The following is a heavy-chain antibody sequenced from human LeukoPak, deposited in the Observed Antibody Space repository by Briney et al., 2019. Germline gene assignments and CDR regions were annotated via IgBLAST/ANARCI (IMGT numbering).Heavy chain of an antibody. CDR2: ISSSGSTI. CDR1: GFTFSSYS. CDR3: GRPLPRAQHCCAP. J-gene: IGHJ5*02. Sequence: GGSLRLSCAASGFTFSSYSMNWVRQAPGKGLEWVSYISSSGSTIYYADSVKGRFTISRDNAKNSLYLQMNSLRAEDTALYYWGRPLPRAQHCCAPGGQET. V-gene: IGHV3-48*04.